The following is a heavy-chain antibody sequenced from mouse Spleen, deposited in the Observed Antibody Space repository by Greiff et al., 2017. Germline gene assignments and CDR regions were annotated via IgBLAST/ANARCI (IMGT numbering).Heavy chain of an antibody. J-gene: IGHJ2*01. CDR3: ARHEGSYYFDY. V-gene: IGHV5-6-2*01. Sequence: EVKLMESGGGLVKPGGSLKLSCAASGFTFSSYAMSWVRQTPEKRLEWVAAINSNGGSTYYPDTVKDRFTISRDNAKNTLYLQMSSLRSEDTALYYCARHEGSYYFDYWGQGTTLTVSS. CDR1: GFTFSSYA. CDR2: INSNGGST.